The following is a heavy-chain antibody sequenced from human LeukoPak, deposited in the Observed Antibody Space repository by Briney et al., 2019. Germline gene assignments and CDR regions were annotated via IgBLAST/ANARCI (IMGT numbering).Heavy chain of an antibody. V-gene: IGHV4-39*01. CDR2: IFYSGGT. CDR3: ARDQGGVIIN. CDR1: GGSISSYY. D-gene: IGHD3-10*01. J-gene: IGHJ4*02. Sequence: PSETLSLTCTVSGGSISSYYWSWIRQPPGKGLEWIGSIFYSGGTYYNPSLRSRVTISVDTSKNQFSLNLSSVTAADTAVYYCARDQGGVIINWGQGTLVTVSS.